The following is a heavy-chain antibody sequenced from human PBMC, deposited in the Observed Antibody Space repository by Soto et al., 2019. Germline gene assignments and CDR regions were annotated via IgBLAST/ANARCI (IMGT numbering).Heavy chain of an antibody. D-gene: IGHD1-26*01. V-gene: IGHV1-69*08. CDR2: IIPILGIA. CDR3: ARDTPRGRYYYGMDV. CDR1: GGTFSSYT. J-gene: IGHJ6*02. Sequence: QVQLVQSGAEVKKPGSSVKVSCKASGGTFSSYTISWVRQAPGQGLEWMGRIIPILGIANYAQKFQGRVTITADKSTSTAYMELSSLRSEDTAVDYCARDTPRGRYYYGMDVWGQGTTVTVSS.